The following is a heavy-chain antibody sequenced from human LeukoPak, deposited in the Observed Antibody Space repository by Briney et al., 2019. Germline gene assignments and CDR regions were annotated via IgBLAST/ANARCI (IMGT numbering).Heavy chain of an antibody. J-gene: IGHJ4*02. CDR2: INPNSGGT. CDR3: ARLFDIVATISFEEIDY. D-gene: IGHD5-12*01. V-gene: IGHV1-2*02. Sequence: GASVKVSCKASGYTFTGYYMHWVRQAPGQGLEWMGWINPNSGGTNYAQKFQGRVTMTRDTSISTAYMEPSRLRSDDTAVYYCARLFDIVATISFEEIDYWGQGTLVTVSS. CDR1: GYTFTGYY.